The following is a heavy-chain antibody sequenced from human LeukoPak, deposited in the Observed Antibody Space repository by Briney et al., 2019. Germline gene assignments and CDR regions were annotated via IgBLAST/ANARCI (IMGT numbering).Heavy chain of an antibody. Sequence: GGSLRLSXAASGFTFXXXXXXXVRQXPGXXXXWVSYIXXXXXXXXXXXXXXXXXXXXXDNAKNSLYLQMNSVRAEDTAVYYCAKKEEYYFDYWGQGTLVTVSS. D-gene: IGHD3-10*01. CDR3: AKKEEYYFDY. CDR1: GFTFXXXX. J-gene: IGHJ4*02. CDR2: IXXXXXXX. V-gene: IGHV3-48*03.